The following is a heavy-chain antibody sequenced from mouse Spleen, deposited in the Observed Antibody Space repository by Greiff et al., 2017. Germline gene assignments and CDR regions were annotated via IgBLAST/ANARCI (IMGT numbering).Heavy chain of an antibody. CDR2: ISYDGSN. CDR3: ARAPARATWDY. CDR1: GYSITSGYY. J-gene: IGHJ2*01. Sequence: EVQLVESGPGLVKPSQSLSLTCSVTGYSITSGYYWNWIRQFPGNKLEWMGYISYDGSNNYNPSLKNRISITRDTSKNQFFLKLNSVTTEDTATYYCARAPARATWDYWGQGTTLTVSS. V-gene: IGHV3-6*01. D-gene: IGHD3-1*01.